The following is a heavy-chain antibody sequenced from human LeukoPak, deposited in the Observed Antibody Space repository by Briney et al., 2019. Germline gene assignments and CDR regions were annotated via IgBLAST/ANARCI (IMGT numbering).Heavy chain of an antibody. CDR2: INHSGST. V-gene: IGHV4-34*01. D-gene: IGHD3-3*01. Sequence: PSETLSLTCAVYGGSFSGYYWSWIRQPPGKGLEWIGEINHSGSTNYNPSLKSRVTISVDTSKNQFSLKLSSVTAADTAVYYCARGVAYYDFWSGYHMTLPYSPEYFQHWGQGTLVTVSS. J-gene: IGHJ1*01. CDR3: ARGVAYYDFWSGYHMTLPYSPEYFQH. CDR1: GGSFSGYY.